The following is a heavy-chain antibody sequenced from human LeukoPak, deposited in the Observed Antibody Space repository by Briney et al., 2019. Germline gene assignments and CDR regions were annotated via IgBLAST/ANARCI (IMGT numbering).Heavy chain of an antibody. CDR1: GYTFTSYD. CDR3: ARATHSSSSGSDYYYYGMDV. CDR2: MNPNSGNT. J-gene: IGHJ6*02. D-gene: IGHD6-6*01. V-gene: IGHV1-8*01. Sequence: ASVKVSCKASGYTFTSYDINWVRQATGQGLEWMGWMNPNSGNTGYAQKFQGRVTMTRNTSMSTAYMELSSLRSEDTAVYYCARATHSSSSGSDYYYYGMDVWGQGTTVTVSS.